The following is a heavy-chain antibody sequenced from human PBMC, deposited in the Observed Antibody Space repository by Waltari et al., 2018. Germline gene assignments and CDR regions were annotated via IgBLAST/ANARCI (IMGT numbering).Heavy chain of an antibody. Sequence: EVQLVESGGGLAQPGGSLRLSCAASGLSFSNYWMTWVRQASGKGPGWVANIKKDGSWKYYMDSVKGRFTISRDNAKNSLYLQMNNLRVEDTAVYYCTRGGRDSSWYWRDWGQGTLVTVSS. CDR2: IKKDGSWK. J-gene: IGHJ4*02. V-gene: IGHV3-7*01. CDR1: GLSFSNYW. D-gene: IGHD6-13*01. CDR3: TRGGRDSSWYWRD.